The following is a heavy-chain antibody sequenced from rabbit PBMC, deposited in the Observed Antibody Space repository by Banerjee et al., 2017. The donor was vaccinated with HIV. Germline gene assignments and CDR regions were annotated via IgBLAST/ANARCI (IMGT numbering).Heavy chain of an antibody. CDR3: AIYAVYGYLSL. Sequence: QEHLVESGGGLVTLGGSLKLSCKASGIDFSTSGISWVRQAPGKGLEWIAYIYPDYDSTDYASWVNGRFTISFDNAQNTVFLQMTSLTAADTATYFCAIYAVYGYLSLWGPGHPRHRL. CDR2: IYPDYDST. V-gene: IGHV1S47*01. D-gene: IGHD6-1*01. CDR1: GIDFSTSG. J-gene: IGHJ6*01.